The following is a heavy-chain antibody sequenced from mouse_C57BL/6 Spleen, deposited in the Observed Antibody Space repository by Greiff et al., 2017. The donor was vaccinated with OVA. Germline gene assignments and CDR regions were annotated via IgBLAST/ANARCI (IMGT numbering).Heavy chain of an antibody. Sequence: VQLQQSGPELVKPGASVKISCKASGYTFTDYYMNWVKQSHGKSLEWIGDINPNNGGTSYNQKFKGKATLTVDKSSSTAYMELRSLTSEDSAVYCCARSWDRYYFDYWGQGTTLTVSS. CDR3: ARSWDRYYFDY. CDR2: INPNNGGT. D-gene: IGHD4-1*01. V-gene: IGHV1-26*01. J-gene: IGHJ2*01. CDR1: GYTFTDYY.